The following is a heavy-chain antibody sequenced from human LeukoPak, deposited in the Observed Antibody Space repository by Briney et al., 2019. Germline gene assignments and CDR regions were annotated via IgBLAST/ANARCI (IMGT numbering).Heavy chain of an antibody. CDR3: ARQGWRSASGHYFDY. J-gene: IGHJ4*02. Sequence: PSETLSLTCTVSGSSISNSDYYWAWIRQPPGKGLEWIGCIYYSGNTYYNPSLRSRVTISVDTSKNQFSLYLTSVTAADTAVFYCARQGWRSASGHYFDYWGQGTLVTVSS. CDR2: IYYSGNT. D-gene: IGHD5-24*01. V-gene: IGHV4-39*01. CDR1: GSSISNSDYY.